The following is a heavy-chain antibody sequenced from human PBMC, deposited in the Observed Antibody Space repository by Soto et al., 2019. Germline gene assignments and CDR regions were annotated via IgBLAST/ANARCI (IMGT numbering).Heavy chain of an antibody. V-gene: IGHV1-18*01. D-gene: IGHD6-13*01. CDR3: ARLQAAAGDNALTFDY. CDR2: ITYNGDT. J-gene: IGHJ4*02. Sequence: ASVKVSCKASGYTFTSYGISWVRQAPGQGLEWMGWITYNGDTNYPQRLQGRVTMTTDTSTSTAYMELRSLRSDDTAMYYCARLQAAAGDNALTFDYGGQGPLVTVSP. CDR1: GYTFTSYG.